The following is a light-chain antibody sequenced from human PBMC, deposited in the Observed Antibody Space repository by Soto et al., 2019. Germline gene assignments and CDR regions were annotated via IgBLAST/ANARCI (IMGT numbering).Light chain of an antibody. CDR1: QSVSSSY. Sequence: EIVLTQSPGTLSLSQGERATLSCRASQSVSSSYLAWYQQKPGQAPRLLIYGASSRATGIPDRFSGSGSGTYFSRTISRLEPADFAVYYWQQYGSSPLITFGPGTKVDIK. CDR3: QQYGSSPLIT. V-gene: IGKV3-20*01. J-gene: IGKJ3*01. CDR2: GAS.